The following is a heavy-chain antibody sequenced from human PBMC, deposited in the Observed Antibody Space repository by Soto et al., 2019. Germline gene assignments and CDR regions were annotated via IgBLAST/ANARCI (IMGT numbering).Heavy chain of an antibody. CDR1: GFTFSSYS. D-gene: IGHD3-10*01. CDR2: ISSSSSYI. CDR3: AKFRAGTYPENHFDS. V-gene: IGHV3-21*04. J-gene: IGHJ4*02. Sequence: GGSLRLSCAASGFTFSSYSMNWVRQAPGKGLEWVSSISSSSSYIYYADSVKGRFTISRDNAKNSLYLQMNSLRAEDTALYYCAKFRAGTYPENHFDSWGQGILVTVSS.